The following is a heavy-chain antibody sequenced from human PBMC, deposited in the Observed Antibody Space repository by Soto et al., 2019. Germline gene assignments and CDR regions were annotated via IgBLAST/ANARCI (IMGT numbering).Heavy chain of an antibody. CDR1: GFSLSSKREG. CDR3: AHSLIPNWGSRGAFDY. V-gene: IGHV2-5*02. Sequence: NRRQSRRQRGYISGFSLSSKREGVGWIRQPPGKALEWLALIYWDDDKRYSPSLKSRLTITKDTSKNQVVLTMTNMDPADTATYYCAHSLIPNWGSRGAFDYWGQGTLVTVSS. D-gene: IGHD7-27*01. CDR2: IYWDDDK. J-gene: IGHJ4*02.